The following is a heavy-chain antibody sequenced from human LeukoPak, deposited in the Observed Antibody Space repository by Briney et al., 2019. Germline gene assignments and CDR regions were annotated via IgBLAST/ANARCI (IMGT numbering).Heavy chain of an antibody. V-gene: IGHV1-2*02. D-gene: IGHD1-26*01. CDR2: INPNSGGT. J-gene: IGHJ3*02. Sequence: ASVTVSCKASGYTFTGYYMHWVRQAPGQGLEWMGWINPNSGGTNYAQKFQGRVTMTRDTSISTAYMELSRLRSDDTAVYYCARVGSGSYDGVGAFDIWGQGTMVTVSS. CDR3: ARVGSGSYDGVGAFDI. CDR1: GYTFTGYY.